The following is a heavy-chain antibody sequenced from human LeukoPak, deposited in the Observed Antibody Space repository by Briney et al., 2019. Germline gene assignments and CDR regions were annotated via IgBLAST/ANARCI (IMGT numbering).Heavy chain of an antibody. CDR2: ISTYNGNT. D-gene: IGHD3-10*01. J-gene: IGHJ5*02. Sequence: ASVKVSCKASGYTFTSHGISWVRQAPGQGLEWMGWISTYNGNTNYAQKLQGRVSMTTDTSTSTAYMDLRSLRSDDTAVYYCARDPYGSGSHNWFDPWGQGTLVTVSS. CDR1: GYTFTSHG. CDR3: ARDPYGSGSHNWFDP. V-gene: IGHV1-18*01.